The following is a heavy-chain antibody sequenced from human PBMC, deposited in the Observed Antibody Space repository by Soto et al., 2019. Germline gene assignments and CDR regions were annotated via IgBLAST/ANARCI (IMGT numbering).Heavy chain of an antibody. CDR1: ELSSSNHA. D-gene: IGHD5-18*01. CDR2: ISGTDGGA. J-gene: IGHJ4*02. Sequence: EVHLLESGGGLVQPGGSLRLSCAASELSSSNHAMTWVRQAPGKGLEWVSGISGTDGGAYYADSVKGRFTISRDNSRSTLYLQMNSLRVEVTAVYYCASGGLHGYTNGGLSYFHSWGQGTLVTVSS. V-gene: IGHV3-23*01. CDR3: ASGGLHGYTNGGLSYFHS.